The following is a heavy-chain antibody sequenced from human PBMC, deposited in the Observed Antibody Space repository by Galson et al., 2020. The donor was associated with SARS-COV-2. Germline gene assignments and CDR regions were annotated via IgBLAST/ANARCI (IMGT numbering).Heavy chain of an antibody. J-gene: IGHJ6*02. D-gene: IGHD3-10*01. CDR3: ATAVAWFGEPTWGYYYYGMDV. CDR2: FDPEDGET. Sequence: VRQAPGKGLEWMGGFDPEDGETIYAQKFQGRVTMTEDTSTDTAYMELSSLRSEDTAVYYCATAVAWFGEPTWGYYYYGMDVWGQGTTVTVSS. V-gene: IGHV1-24*01.